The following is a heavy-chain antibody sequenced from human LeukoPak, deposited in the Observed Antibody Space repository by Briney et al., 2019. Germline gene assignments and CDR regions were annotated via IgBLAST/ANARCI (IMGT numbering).Heavy chain of an antibody. V-gene: IGHV4-59*01. CDR1: GGSISSYY. CDR3: ARVGGYCSGGSCYYNYYYMDV. D-gene: IGHD2-15*01. CDR2: IYYSGST. Sequence: PSETLSLTCTVSGGSISSYYWSWIWQPPGKGLEWIGYIYYSGSTNYNPSLKSRVTISVDTSKTQFSLKLSSVTAADTAVYYCARVGGYCSGGSCYYNYYYMDVWGKGTTVTVSS. J-gene: IGHJ6*03.